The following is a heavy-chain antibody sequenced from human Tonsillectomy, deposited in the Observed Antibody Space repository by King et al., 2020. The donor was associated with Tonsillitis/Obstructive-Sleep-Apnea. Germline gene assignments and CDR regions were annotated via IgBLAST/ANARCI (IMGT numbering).Heavy chain of an antibody. J-gene: IGHJ4*02. V-gene: IGHV1-8*01. CDR2: MNPNSGNT. CDR3: ARIGEIEYSSSRLDH. CDR1: GYTFTSYD. Sequence: QLVQSGAEVKKPGASVKVSCKTSGYTFTSYDINWVRQATGHGLEWMGWMNPNSGNTGYAQKFQGRVTMTRDTSISTAYMELSSLTSEDTAVYFCARIGEIEYSSSRLDHWGQGTLVTVSS. D-gene: IGHD6-6*01.